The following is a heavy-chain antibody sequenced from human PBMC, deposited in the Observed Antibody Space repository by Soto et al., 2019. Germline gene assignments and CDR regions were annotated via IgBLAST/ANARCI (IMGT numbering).Heavy chain of an antibody. CDR1: GGTFYTYT. J-gene: IGHJ5*02. CDR2: ISAYNGNT. Sequence: GASVKVSCKASGGTFYTYTFSWVRQAPGQGLEWMGWISAYNGNTNYAQKLQGRVTMTTDTSTSTAYMELRSLRSDDTAVYYCARDEGGSYSSWFDPWGQGTLVTVSS. CDR3: ARDEGGSYSSWFDP. V-gene: IGHV1-18*01. D-gene: IGHD1-26*01.